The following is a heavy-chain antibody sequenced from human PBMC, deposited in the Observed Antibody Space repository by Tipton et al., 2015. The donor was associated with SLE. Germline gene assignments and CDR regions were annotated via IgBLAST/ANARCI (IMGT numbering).Heavy chain of an antibody. V-gene: IGHV3-33*06. CDR3: AKGGPQLDS. D-gene: IGHD1-1*01. Sequence: RSLRLSCAASGFTFSSYGMHWVRQAPGKGLEWVAVIWYDGSNKYYADSVRGRFTISRDNSKSTLYLQMRSLRPDDTALYHCAKGGPQLDSWGQGTLVTVSS. CDR2: IWYDGSNK. J-gene: IGHJ4*02. CDR1: GFTFSSYG.